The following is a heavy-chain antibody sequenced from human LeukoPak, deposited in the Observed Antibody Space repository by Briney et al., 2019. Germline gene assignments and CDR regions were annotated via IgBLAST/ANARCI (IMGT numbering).Heavy chain of an antibody. CDR2: IWYDGSNK. CDR1: GFTFSSYG. D-gene: IGHD3-22*01. V-gene: IGHV3-33*06. J-gene: IGHJ3*02. Sequence: GGSLRLSCAASGFTFSSYGMHWVRQAPAKGLEWGAVIWYDGSNKYYADSVKGRFTISRDNSKNTLYLQMNNLRAEDTAVYYCAKGYDYYDSSGTHAFDIWGQGTMVTVSS. CDR3: AKGYDYYDSSGTHAFDI.